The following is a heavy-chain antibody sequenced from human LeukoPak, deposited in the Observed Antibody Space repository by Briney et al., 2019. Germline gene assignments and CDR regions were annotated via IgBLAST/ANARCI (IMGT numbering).Heavy chain of an antibody. J-gene: IGHJ4*02. Sequence: GGSLRLSCAASGFTFSSYGMHWVRQAPGKGLEWVAFIRYDGSNKYYADSVKGRFTISRDNSKNTLYLQMNRLRAEDTAVYYCVGVTPYYLDYWGQGTLVTVSS. D-gene: IGHD3-10*01. CDR1: GFTFSSYG. V-gene: IGHV3-30*02. CDR3: VGVTPYYLDY. CDR2: IRYDGSNK.